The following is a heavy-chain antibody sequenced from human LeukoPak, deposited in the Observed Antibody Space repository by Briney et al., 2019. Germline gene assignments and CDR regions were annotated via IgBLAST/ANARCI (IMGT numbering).Heavy chain of an antibody. Sequence: GGSLRLSCAASGFTFSSYAMSWVRQAPGKGLEWVSAISGSGGSTYYADSVKGRFTISRDNSKNTLYLQMNSLRAEDTAVYYCAKVSRLRNYDILTGYTDYWGQGTLVTVSS. CDR2: ISGSGGST. J-gene: IGHJ4*02. D-gene: IGHD3-9*01. V-gene: IGHV3-23*01. CDR1: GFTFSSYA. CDR3: AKVSRLRNYDILTGYTDY.